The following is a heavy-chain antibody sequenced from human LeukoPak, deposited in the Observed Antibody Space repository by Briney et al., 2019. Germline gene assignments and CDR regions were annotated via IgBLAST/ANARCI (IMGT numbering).Heavy chain of an antibody. V-gene: IGHV3-23*01. Sequence: PGGSLRLSCAASGFTFSSYGMSWVRQAPGKGLEWVSAISGSGGSTYYADSVKGRFTISRDNSKNTLYLQMNSLRAEDTAVYYCARGTAMVISVYMDVWGKGTTVTISS. CDR3: ARGTAMVISVYMDV. CDR2: ISGSGGST. D-gene: IGHD5-18*01. J-gene: IGHJ6*03. CDR1: GFTFSSYG.